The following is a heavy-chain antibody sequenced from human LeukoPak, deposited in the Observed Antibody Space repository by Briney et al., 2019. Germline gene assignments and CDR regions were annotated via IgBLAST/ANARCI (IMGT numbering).Heavy chain of an antibody. J-gene: IGHJ3*02. CDR1: GRSISSYY. CDR3: ATADTAKDAFDI. D-gene: IGHD5-18*01. Sequence: SETLSLICTLSGRSISSYYWSWIRHPPGEGRVWIGYIYYSGSTNYNPSLKSRVTISVGTSKNQFSLKLSSVTDADTAVYYCATADTAKDAFDIWGQGAMVTVPS. CDR2: IYYSGST. V-gene: IGHV4-59*08.